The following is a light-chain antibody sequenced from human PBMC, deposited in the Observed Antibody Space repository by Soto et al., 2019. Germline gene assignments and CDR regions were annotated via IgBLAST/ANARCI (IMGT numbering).Light chain of an antibody. CDR1: QSISSW. J-gene: IGKJ4*01. Sequence: DIQMTQSPSTLSASVGDRVTITCRASQSISSWLAWYQQKPGKAPKLLIYDASSLESGVPSRFSGSGSDTEFTLPINNLLPDDCATYHCQQYNRYSLTFGGGTKVEIK. V-gene: IGKV1-5*01. CDR2: DAS. CDR3: QQYNRYSLT.